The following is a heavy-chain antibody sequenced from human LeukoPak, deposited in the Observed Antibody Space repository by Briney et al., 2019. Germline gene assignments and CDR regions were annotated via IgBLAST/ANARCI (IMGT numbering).Heavy chain of an antibody. CDR2: ISTYSGNT. CDR3: ARGYCRSTSCHEPPLYGTDV. J-gene: IGHJ6*02. V-gene: IGHV1-18*04. D-gene: IGHD2-2*01. CDR1: GYTFTNYG. Sequence: ASVKVSCKASGYTFTNYGFSWVRQAPGQGLEWMGWISTYSGNTNYSQQVQGRVTMTSDTSTSTVYMELRSLRSDDTAVYYRARGYCRSTSCHEPPLYGTDVWGQGTTVTVS.